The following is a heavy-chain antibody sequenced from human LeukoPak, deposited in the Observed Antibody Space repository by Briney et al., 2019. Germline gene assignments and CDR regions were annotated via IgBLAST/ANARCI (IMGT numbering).Heavy chain of an antibody. J-gene: IGHJ4*02. V-gene: IGHV3-20*04. D-gene: IGHD3-22*01. CDR2: INWNGGSI. CDR3: ARDLPQIEY. CDR1: GFTFEDYD. Sequence: RPGGSLRLSCAASGFTFEDYDMSWVRQAPGKGLEWVSSINWNGGSIGYVDSVKGRFTISRDNAKDSLYLQMNNLRAEDTALYYCARDLPQIEYWGQGTLVTVSS.